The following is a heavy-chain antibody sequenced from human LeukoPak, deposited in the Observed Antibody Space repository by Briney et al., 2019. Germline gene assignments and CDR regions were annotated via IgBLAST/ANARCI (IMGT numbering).Heavy chain of an antibody. J-gene: IGHJ4*02. CDR1: GFTFSSYS. Sequence: GGSLRLSCAASGFTFSSYSMNWVRQAPGKGLEWVSAISGSGGSTYYADSVKGRFTISRDNSKNTLYLQMNSLRAEDTAVYYYARFALKTPPTDWGQGTLVTVSS. CDR3: ARFALKTPPTD. V-gene: IGHV3-23*01. CDR2: ISGSGGST.